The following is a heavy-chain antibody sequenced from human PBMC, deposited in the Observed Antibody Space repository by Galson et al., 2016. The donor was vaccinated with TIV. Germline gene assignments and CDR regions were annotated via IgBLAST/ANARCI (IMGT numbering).Heavy chain of an antibody. Sequence: SLRLSCAASGFTFNSYWMSWVRQAPGKGLEWVANIKQDGSDKYYVDSVKGRFTISRDNAKNSLYLEMNSLRAEDTAVYYCARADSSGPYYFDSWGQGALVTVSS. CDR2: IKQDGSDK. D-gene: IGHD6-19*01. V-gene: IGHV3-7*03. J-gene: IGHJ4*02. CDR1: GFTFNSYW. CDR3: ARADSSGPYYFDS.